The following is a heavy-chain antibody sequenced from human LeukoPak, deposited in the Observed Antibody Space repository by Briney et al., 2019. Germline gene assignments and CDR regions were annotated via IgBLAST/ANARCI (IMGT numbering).Heavy chain of an antibody. CDR2: IYYSGST. CDR3: ARGGHSSGWYRSHYYYYGMDV. V-gene: IGHV4-59*08. CDR1: GGSISSYY. J-gene: IGHJ6*02. D-gene: IGHD6-19*01. Sequence: PSETLSLTCTVSGGSISSYYWSWIRQPPGKGLEWIGYIYYSGSTNYSPSLKSRVTISVDTSKNQFSLKLSSVTAADTAVYYCARGGHSSGWYRSHYYYYGMDVWGRGTTVTVSS.